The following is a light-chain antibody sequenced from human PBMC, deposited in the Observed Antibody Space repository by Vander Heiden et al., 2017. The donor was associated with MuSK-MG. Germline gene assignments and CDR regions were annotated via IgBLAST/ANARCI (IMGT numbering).Light chain of an antibody. CDR1: QSVSSN. Sequence: EIVMTQSPATLSVSPGERATLSCRASQSVSSNLAWYQQKPGQAPRLIIYGVSTRATGIPARFSGSGSGTEFILTISSLQSEDFAVYYCQQYNNWPLTFGGGTKVEIK. CDR2: GVS. V-gene: IGKV3-15*01. J-gene: IGKJ4*01. CDR3: QQYNNWPLT.